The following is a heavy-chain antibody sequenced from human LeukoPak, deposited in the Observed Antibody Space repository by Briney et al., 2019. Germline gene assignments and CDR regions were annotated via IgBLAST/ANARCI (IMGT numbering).Heavy chain of an antibody. D-gene: IGHD6-6*01. V-gene: IGHV4-61*02. CDR2: IYTSGST. CDR1: DGSISSGSYY. Sequence: SETLSLTFTVSDGSISSGSYYWSWIRQPAGKGLEWIGRIYTSGSTNYNPSLKSRVTISVDTSKNQFSLKLSSVTAADTAVYYCARGGSSSLGGADYWGQGTLVTVSS. CDR3: ARGGSSSLGGADY. J-gene: IGHJ4*02.